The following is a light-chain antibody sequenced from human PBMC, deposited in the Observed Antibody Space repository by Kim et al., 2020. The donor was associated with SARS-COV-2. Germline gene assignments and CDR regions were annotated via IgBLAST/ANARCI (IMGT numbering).Light chain of an antibody. CDR1: GLGDKY. Sequence: SYELTQPPSVSVSPGQTATITCSGYGLGDKYTYWYQQQPGQSPVLLIFQDYKRPSSIPERFSGSNSGNTATLTISGTQTMDEADYYGLAWDSSTYVFGTGTKVTVL. CDR2: QDY. V-gene: IGLV3-1*01. CDR3: LAWDSSTYV. J-gene: IGLJ1*01.